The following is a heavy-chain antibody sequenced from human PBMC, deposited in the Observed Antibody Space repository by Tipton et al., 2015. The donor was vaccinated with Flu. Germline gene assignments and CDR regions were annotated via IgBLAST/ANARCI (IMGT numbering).Heavy chain of an antibody. V-gene: IGHV4-59*13. Sequence: GLVKPSETLSLTCTVSGGSISSYYWSWLRQPPGKGLEWIGFVTYSGITNYNPSLKGPVTMSLDASKNHFSLSLSSVTAADTAVYYCARNGASYSYQHWGQGTLVTVSS. CDR3: ARNGASYSYQH. CDR1: GGSISSYY. J-gene: IGHJ1*01. CDR2: VTYSGIT. D-gene: IGHD3-10*01.